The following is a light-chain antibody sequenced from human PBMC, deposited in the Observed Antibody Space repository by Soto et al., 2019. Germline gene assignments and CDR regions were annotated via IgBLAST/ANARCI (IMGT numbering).Light chain of an antibody. CDR1: SSDVGGYNY. V-gene: IGLV2-14*03. J-gene: IGLJ2*01. CDR2: DVS. CDR3: SSYTSTTGVFGGVV. Sequence: QSVLTQPASVSGSPGQSITISCTGTSSDVGGYNYVSWYQQHPGKAPKLMIYDVSDRPSGVSNRFSGAKAGNTASLTISGLQAEDEADYYCSSYTSTTGVFGGVVFGGGTKLTVL.